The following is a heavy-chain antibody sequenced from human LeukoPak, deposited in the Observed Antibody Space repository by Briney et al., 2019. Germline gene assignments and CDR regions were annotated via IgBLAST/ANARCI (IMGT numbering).Heavy chain of an antibody. V-gene: IGHV4-30-4*01. Sequence: SQTLSLTCTVTGGSVSSGDYYWSWIRQPPGKGLEWIAYIYHSGNTYYNPSLKSRVTMSIDASKNQFSLKLTSVTAADTAVYYCARELIAAAVYFDSWGQGTLVTVSS. D-gene: IGHD6-13*01. CDR3: ARELIAAAVYFDS. CDR1: GGSVSSGDYY. J-gene: IGHJ4*02. CDR2: IYHSGNT.